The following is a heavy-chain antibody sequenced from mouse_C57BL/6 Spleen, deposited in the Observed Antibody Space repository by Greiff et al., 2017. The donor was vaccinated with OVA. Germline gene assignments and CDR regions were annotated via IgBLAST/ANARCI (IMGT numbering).Heavy chain of an antibody. D-gene: IGHD3-1*01. J-gene: IGHJ4*01. V-gene: IGHV5-17*01. CDR3: ARGRAYYAMDY. Sequence: EVMLVESGGGLVKPGGSLKLSCAASGFTFSDYGMHWVRQAPEKGLEWVAYISSGSSTIYYADTVKGRFPISRDNAKNTLFLQMTSLRSADTAMYYCARGRAYYAMDYWGQGTSVTVSS. CDR1: GFTFSDYG. CDR2: ISSGSSTI.